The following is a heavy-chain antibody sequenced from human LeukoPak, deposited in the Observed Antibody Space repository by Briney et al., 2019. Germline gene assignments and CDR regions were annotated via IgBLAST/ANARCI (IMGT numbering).Heavy chain of an antibody. D-gene: IGHD1-26*01. CDR1: GYTFTTYG. CDR3: ARGVGATTFDY. CDR2: IIPIFGTA. V-gene: IGHV1-69*13. J-gene: IGHJ4*02. Sequence: SVKVSCKASGYTFTTYGISWVRQAPGQGLEWMGGIIPIFGTANYAQKFQGRVTITADESTSTAYMELSSLRSEDTAVYYCARGVGATTFDYWGQGTLVTVSS.